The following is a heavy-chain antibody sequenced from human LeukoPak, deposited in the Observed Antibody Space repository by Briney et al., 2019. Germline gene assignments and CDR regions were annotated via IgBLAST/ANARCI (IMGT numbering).Heavy chain of an antibody. CDR1: GGSISSSSSY. J-gene: IGHJ4*02. V-gene: IGHV4-39*01. D-gene: IGHD6-13*01. Sequence: SETLSLTCTVSGGSISSSSSYWGWIRQPPGKGLEWIGSIYYSGSTSYNPSLKSRVTISVDTSKNQFSLKLSSVTAADTAVYYCARHSGPYASSWFDYWGQGTLVTVSS. CDR3: ARHSGPYASSWFDY. CDR2: IYYSGST.